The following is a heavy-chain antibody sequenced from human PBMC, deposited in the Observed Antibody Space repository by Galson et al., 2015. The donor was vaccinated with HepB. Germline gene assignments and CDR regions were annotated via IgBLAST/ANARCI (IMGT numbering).Heavy chain of an antibody. V-gene: IGHV1-2*02. Sequence: SVKVSCKASGFTFTSYDLHWLRQAPGQGLEWMGGINAKLGGANYAQKFQGRVTMTRDASTSTAYMELSRLRTDDTAMYYCARGCCTGRNFQNFVYWGQGTLVTVPS. D-gene: IGHD2-8*02. J-gene: IGHJ4*02. CDR3: ARGCCTGRNFQNFVY. CDR1: GFTFTSYD. CDR2: INAKLGGA.